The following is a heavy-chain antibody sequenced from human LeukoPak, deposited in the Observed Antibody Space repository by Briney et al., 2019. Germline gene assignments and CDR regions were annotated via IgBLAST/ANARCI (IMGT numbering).Heavy chain of an antibody. D-gene: IGHD6-6*01. V-gene: IGHV3-23*01. J-gene: IGHJ4*02. CDR2: IRSAVETT. Sequence: PGGSLRLSCAASGFTMSHYGVSWVRQAPGKGLEWISGIRSAVETTHYADSVKGRFIISRDDSKNALSLQLNSLRPEDTALYYCARVTSTYSSSLCCWGQGTLVTVSS. CDR3: ARVTSTYSSSLCC. CDR1: GFTMSHYG.